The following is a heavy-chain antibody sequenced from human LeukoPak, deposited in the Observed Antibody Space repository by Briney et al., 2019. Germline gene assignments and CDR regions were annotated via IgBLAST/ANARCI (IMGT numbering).Heavy chain of an antibody. V-gene: IGHV4-59*01. CDR3: ARGYYDFWSGYSDAFDI. CDR1: GGSFSGYY. D-gene: IGHD3-3*01. CDR2: IYYSGST. J-gene: IGHJ3*02. Sequence: SETLSLTCAAYGGSFSGYYWSWIRQPPGKGLEWIGYIYYSGSTNYNPSLKSRVTISVDTSRNQFSLKLSSVTAADTAVYYCARGYYDFWSGYSDAFDIWGQGTMVTVSS.